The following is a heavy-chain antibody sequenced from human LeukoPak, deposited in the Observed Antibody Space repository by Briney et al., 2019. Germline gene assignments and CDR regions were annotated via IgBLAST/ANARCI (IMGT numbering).Heavy chain of an antibody. Sequence: PGRSLRLSCAASGFTFSSYAMHWVRQAPGKGLEWVAVISYDGSNKYYADSVKGRFTISRDNSKNTLYLQMNSLRAEDTAVYYCANAEDSSGWYPAEYFQHWGQGTLVTVSS. D-gene: IGHD6-19*01. V-gene: IGHV3-30*04. J-gene: IGHJ1*01. CDR2: ISYDGSNK. CDR1: GFTFSSYA. CDR3: ANAEDSSGWYPAEYFQH.